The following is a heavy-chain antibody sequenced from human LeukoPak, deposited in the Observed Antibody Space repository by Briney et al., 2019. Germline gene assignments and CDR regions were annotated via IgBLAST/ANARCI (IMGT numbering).Heavy chain of an antibody. Sequence: SETLSLTCTVSGGSISSYYWSWIRQPPGKGLEWIGYIYYSGSTNYKPSLKSRVTISVDTSKNQFSLKLSSVTAADTAVYYCASSTYYYDSSGYYWGQGTLVTVSS. D-gene: IGHD3-22*01. J-gene: IGHJ4*02. CDR2: IYYSGST. CDR3: ASSTYYYDSSGYY. V-gene: IGHV4-59*08. CDR1: GGSISSYY.